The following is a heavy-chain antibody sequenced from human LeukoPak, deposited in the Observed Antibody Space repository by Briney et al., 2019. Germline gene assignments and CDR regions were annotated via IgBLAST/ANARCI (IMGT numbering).Heavy chain of an antibody. CDR3: AKDGRCGGGSCYPYYFDS. CDR1: GFTFSSYS. Sequence: GGSLRLSCAASGFTFSSYSMNWVRQAPGKGLEWVSSISSSSSYIYYADSVKGRFTISRDNAKNSLYLQMNSLRAEDTAVYYCAKDGRCGGGSCYPYYFDSWGQGTLVTVSS. CDR2: ISSSSSYI. D-gene: IGHD2-15*01. V-gene: IGHV3-21*01. J-gene: IGHJ4*02.